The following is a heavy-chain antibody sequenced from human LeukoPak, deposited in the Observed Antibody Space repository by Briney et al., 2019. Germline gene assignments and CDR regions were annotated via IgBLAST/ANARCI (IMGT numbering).Heavy chain of an antibody. J-gene: IGHJ4*02. Sequence: PSETLSLTCTVSGGSISSYYWSWIRQPPGKGLEWIGYIYYSGSTNYNPSLKSRVTISVDTSKNQFSLKLSSVTAADTAVYYCASSYYYGSGSYYEAPNRRAIFDYWGQGTLVTVSS. CDR3: ASSYYYGSGSYYEAPNRRAIFDY. D-gene: IGHD3-10*01. CDR1: GGSISSYY. CDR2: IYYSGST. V-gene: IGHV4-59*12.